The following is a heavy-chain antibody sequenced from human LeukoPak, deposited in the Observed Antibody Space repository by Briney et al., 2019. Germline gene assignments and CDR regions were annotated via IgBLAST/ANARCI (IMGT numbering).Heavy chain of an antibody. CDR2: IYPRDGST. V-gene: IGHV1-46*01. D-gene: IGHD1-26*01. J-gene: IGHJ4*02. CDR1: GYTFTSNY. Sequence: ASVKVSCKASGYTFTSNYIHWVRQAPGQGLEWMGMIYPRDGSTSYAQKFQGRVTVTRDTSTSTVHMELSGLRSEDTAVYYCARGAVGATFDYWGQGTLVTASS. CDR3: ARGAVGATFDY.